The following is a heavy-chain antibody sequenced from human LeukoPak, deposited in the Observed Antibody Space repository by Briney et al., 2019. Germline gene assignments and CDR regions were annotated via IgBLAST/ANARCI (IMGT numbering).Heavy chain of an antibody. J-gene: IGHJ4*02. D-gene: IGHD3-10*01. V-gene: IGHV4-59*01. CDR2: IYYSGST. Sequence: SETLSLTCTVSGGSISSYYWSWIRQPPGKGLEWIGYIYYSGSTNYNPSLKSRVTISVDTSKNQFSLKLSSVTAADTAVYYCERERYGSGLDYWGQGTLVTVSS. CDR3: ERERYGSGLDY. CDR1: GGSISSYY.